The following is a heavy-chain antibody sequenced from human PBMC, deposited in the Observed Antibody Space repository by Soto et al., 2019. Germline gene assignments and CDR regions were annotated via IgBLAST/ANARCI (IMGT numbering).Heavy chain of an antibody. V-gene: IGHV1-2*04. CDR2: INPNSGGT. CDR3: ARGITIFGVVYASSRFDP. J-gene: IGHJ5*02. D-gene: IGHD3-3*01. CDR1: GYTFTGYY. Sequence: ASVKVSCKASGYTFTGYYMHWVRQAPGQGLEWMGWINPNSGGTNYAQKFQGWVTMTRDTSISTAYMELSRLRSDDTAVYYCARGITIFGVVYASSRFDPWGQGTLVTVSS.